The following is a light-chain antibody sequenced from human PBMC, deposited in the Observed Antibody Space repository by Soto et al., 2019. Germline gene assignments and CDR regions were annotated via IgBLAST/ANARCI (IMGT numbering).Light chain of an antibody. Sequence: AVVTQPPSVSGAPGQRVTISCTGSSSNIGAGYDVHWYQQLPGTAPKLLIYGNSNRPSGVPDRFSGSKSGTSASLAITGLQAEDEADYYCQSYDSSLSLVVFGGGTKVTVL. CDR2: GNS. CDR1: SSNIGAGYD. CDR3: QSYDSSLSLVV. J-gene: IGLJ2*01. V-gene: IGLV1-40*01.